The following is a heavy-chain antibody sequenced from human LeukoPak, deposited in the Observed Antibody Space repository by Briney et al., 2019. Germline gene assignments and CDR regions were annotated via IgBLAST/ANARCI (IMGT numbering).Heavy chain of an antibody. Sequence: SETLSLTCTVSGGSISSNSYCWGRHRPRPGLGRECIGSIYSTGRASYNQSLKRRVTMTVDTSKNQFSLRLSSVTAADTAVYSCARHPERYSYFDYWGQGTLVTVSS. J-gene: IGHJ4*02. CDR2: IYSTGRA. V-gene: IGHV4-39*01. D-gene: IGHD5-18*01. CDR1: GGSISSNSYC. CDR3: ARHPERYSYFDY.